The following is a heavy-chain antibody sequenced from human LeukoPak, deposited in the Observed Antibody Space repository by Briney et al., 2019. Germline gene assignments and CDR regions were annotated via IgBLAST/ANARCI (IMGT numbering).Heavy chain of an antibody. CDR1: GGTFSSYA. V-gene: IGHV1-69*05. Sequence: SVKVSCKASGGTFSSYAISWVRQAPGQGLEWMGGIIPIFGTANYAQKFQGRVTITTDESTSTAYMEVSSLRSEDTAVYYCGRKAGDCGGGSCFSIDYWGQGTLVTVSS. D-gene: IGHD2-15*01. CDR3: GRKAGDCGGGSCFSIDY. CDR2: IIPIFGTA. J-gene: IGHJ4*02.